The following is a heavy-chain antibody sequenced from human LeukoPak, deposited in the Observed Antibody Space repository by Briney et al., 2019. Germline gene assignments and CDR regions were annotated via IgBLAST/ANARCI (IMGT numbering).Heavy chain of an antibody. CDR1: GFPLSSHA. D-gene: IGHD2-15*01. J-gene: IGHJ5*02. CDR3: ARGADGVSSNSRGWFDP. CDR2: ISTSSSYI. V-gene: IGHV3-21*01. Sequence: GGSLRLSCAASGFPLSSHAMSWVRRAPGKGLEWVSSISTSSSYIYYADSVRGRFTIPRDNAKNALYLQMNSLRAEDTAVYSCARGADGVSSNSRGWFDPWGQGTLVTVSS.